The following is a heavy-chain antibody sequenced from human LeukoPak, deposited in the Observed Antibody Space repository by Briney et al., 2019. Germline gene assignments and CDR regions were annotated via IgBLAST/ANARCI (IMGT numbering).Heavy chain of an antibody. V-gene: IGHV1-2*02. CDR2: INPNSGGT. Sequence: GASVKVSCKASGYTFTGYYMHWVRQAPGQGLEWMGWINPNSGGTNYAQKFQGRVTMTRDTSISTAYMELSRLRSDDTAVYYCARERYSSSWSPLDYWGQGTLVTVSS. D-gene: IGHD6-13*01. CDR1: GYTFTGYY. J-gene: IGHJ4*02. CDR3: ARERYSSSWSPLDY.